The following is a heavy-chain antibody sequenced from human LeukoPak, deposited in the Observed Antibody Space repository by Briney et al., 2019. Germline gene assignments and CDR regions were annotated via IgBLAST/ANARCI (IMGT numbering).Heavy chain of an antibody. J-gene: IGHJ4*02. CDR1: GFTFSSYA. CDR3: ARSQPLVVPAAMTFDY. CDR2: ISYDGSNK. V-gene: IGHV3-30-3*01. D-gene: IGHD2-2*01. Sequence: PGGSLRLSCAASGFTFSSYAMHWVRQAPGKGLEWVAVISYDGSNKYYADSVKGRFTISRDNSKNTLYLQMNSLRAEDTAVYYCARSQPLVVPAAMTFDYWGQGTLVTVSS.